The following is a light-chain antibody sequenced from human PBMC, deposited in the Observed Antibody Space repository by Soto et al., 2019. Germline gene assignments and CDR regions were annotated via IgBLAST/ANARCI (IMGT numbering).Light chain of an antibody. J-gene: IGKJ1*01. CDR3: QQYKYCSP. Sequence: DIQMTQSPCTLFASVGDNITITCLASQSLSSYLAWYQQTPGRAPKLLIYKASTLESGVPPRLSGSGSGTDFTPTISSLQPDDFATYYCQQYKYCSPFGQGTKVDIK. V-gene: IGKV1-5*03. CDR1: QSLSSY. CDR2: KAS.